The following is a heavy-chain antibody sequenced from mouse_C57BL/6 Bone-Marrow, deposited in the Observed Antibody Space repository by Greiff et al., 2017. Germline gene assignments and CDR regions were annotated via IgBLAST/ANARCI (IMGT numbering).Heavy chain of an antibody. CDR1: GFTFSSYG. V-gene: IGHV5-6*01. J-gene: IGHJ4*01. CDR2: ISSGGSYT. CDR3: ARYDYAAMDY. Sequence: EVKLMESGGDLVKPGGSLKLSCAASGFTFSSYGMSWVRQTPDKRLEWVATISSGGSYTYYPESVKGRFTISRDNAKNTLYLQMSSLKSEDTAMYYCARYDYAAMDYWGQGTSVTVSS.